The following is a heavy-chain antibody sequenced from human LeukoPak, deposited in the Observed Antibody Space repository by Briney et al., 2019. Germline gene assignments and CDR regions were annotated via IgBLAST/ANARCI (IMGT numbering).Heavy chain of an antibody. CDR1: GFTFTDSA. CDR2: ISTSGGDT. J-gene: IGHJ4*02. CDR3: AKGGNYASLDY. D-gene: IGHD1-7*01. V-gene: IGHV3-23*01. Sequence: PGGSLRLSCAASGFTFTDSAMTWVRQAPGKGLEWVSAISTSGGDTIYTDSVKDRFTISRDNSKNTLYLQMNSLRAEDTAIYYCAKGGNYASLDYWGQGTLVTVSS.